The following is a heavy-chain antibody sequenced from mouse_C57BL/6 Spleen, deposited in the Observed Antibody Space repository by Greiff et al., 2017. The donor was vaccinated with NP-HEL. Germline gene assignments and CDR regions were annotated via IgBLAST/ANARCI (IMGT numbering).Heavy chain of an antibody. D-gene: IGHD1-1*01. CDR2: IYPGDGDT. V-gene: IGHV1-80*01. CDR3: AREEGIYYYGSKMAY. CDR1: GYAFSSYW. Sequence: QVQLKESGAELVKPGASVKISCKASGYAFSSYWMNWVKQRPGKGLEWIGQIYPGDGDTNYNGKFKGKATLTADKSSSTAYMQLSSLTSEDSAVYFCAREEGIYYYGSKMAYWGQGTLVTVSA. J-gene: IGHJ3*01.